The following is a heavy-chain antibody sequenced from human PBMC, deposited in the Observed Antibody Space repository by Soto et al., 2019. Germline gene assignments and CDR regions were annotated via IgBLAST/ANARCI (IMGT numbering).Heavy chain of an antibody. CDR1: GGSISSGDYY. J-gene: IGHJ4*02. Sequence: QVQLQESGPGLVKPSQTLSLTCTVSGGSISSGDYYWSWIRQPPEKGLEWIWYIYYSGSTYYNPSLKSRVTISVDTSKNQFSLKLSSVTAADTAVYYCARLTPGYSSGWFIDYWGQGTLVTVSS. D-gene: IGHD6-19*01. V-gene: IGHV4-30-4*01. CDR3: ARLTPGYSSGWFIDY. CDR2: IYYSGST.